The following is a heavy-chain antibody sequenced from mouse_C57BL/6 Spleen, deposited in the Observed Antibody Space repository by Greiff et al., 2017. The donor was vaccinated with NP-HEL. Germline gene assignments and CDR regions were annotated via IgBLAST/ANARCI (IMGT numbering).Heavy chain of an antibody. Sequence: QVQLQQPGAELVKPGASVKMSCKASGYTFTSYWITWVKQRPGQGLEWIGDIYPGSGSTNYNEKFKSKATLTVDTSSSSAYMQLSSLTSEDSAVYYCARRYYGISGYFDVWGTGTTVTVSS. CDR1: GYTFTSYW. CDR3: ARRYYGISGYFDV. D-gene: IGHD1-1*01. J-gene: IGHJ1*03. CDR2: IYPGSGST. V-gene: IGHV1-55*01.